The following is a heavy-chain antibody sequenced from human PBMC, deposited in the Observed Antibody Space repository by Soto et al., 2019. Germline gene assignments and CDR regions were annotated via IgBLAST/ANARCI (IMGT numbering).Heavy chain of an antibody. Sequence: QLQLHQSGAGLLKPSETLSLTCDVSGGSFTGYYWSWIRQPPGKGLGWIGEINHSGFTNYNPSLTGRVTISLDTSKSQFSLKLKSLTAADTAFYFCARGHGRFAHWGQGTLVTVSS. V-gene: IGHV4-34*01. CDR2: INHSGFT. CDR3: ARGHGRFAH. CDR1: GGSFTGYY. J-gene: IGHJ4*02.